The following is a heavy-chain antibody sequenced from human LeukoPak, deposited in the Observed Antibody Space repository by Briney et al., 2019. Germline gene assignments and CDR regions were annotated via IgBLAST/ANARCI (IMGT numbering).Heavy chain of an antibody. D-gene: IGHD1-14*01. CDR2: INHSGST. V-gene: IGHV4-34*01. CDR1: GGSFSGYY. CDR3: AREGTVRWFDP. Sequence: SETLSLTCAVYGGSFSGYYWSWIRQPPGKGLEWIGEINHSGSTNYNPSLKSRVTISVDTSKNQFSLKLSSVTAADTAVYYCAREGTVRWFDPWGQGTLVTVYS. J-gene: IGHJ5*02.